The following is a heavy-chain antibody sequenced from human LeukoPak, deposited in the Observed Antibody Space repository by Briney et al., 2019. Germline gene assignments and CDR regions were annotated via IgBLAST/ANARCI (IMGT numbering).Heavy chain of an antibody. CDR2: IYYSGST. CDR1: GGSISSYY. CDR3: ARDGAYYYYGMDV. J-gene: IGHJ6*02. D-gene: IGHD3-10*01. V-gene: IGHV4-59*01. Sequence: SETLSLTCTVSGGSISSYYWSWIRQPPGKGLEWIGYIYYSGSTNYNPSLKSRVTISVDTSKNQFSLKLSSVTAADTAVDYCARDGAYYYYGMDVWGQGTTVTVYS.